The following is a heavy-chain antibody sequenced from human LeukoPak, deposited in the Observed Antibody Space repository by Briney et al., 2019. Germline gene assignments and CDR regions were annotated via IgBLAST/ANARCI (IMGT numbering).Heavy chain of an antibody. D-gene: IGHD3-10*01. J-gene: IGHJ5*02. CDR3: ASGFPSGSPHSPPGFDP. CDR1: GGSISSGGYY. Sequence: SETLSLTCTVSGGSISSGGYYWSWIRQHPGKGLEWIGYIYYSGSTYYNPSLKSRVTISVDTSKNQFSLKLSSVTAADTAVYCCASGFPSGSPHSPPGFDPWGQGTLVTVSS. CDR2: IYYSGST. V-gene: IGHV4-31*03.